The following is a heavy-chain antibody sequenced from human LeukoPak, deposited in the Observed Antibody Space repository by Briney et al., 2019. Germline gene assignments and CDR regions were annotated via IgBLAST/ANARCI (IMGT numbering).Heavy chain of an antibody. CDR2: IFYSGSTT. CDR3: ARRAKNYYGMDV. V-gene: IGHV4-59*08. J-gene: IGHJ6*02. CDR1: GGSISSYY. Sequence: PSETLSLTCTVSGGSISSYYWSWIRQPPGKGLEWIGYIFYSGSTTTYNPSLKSRVTISVDTSKNQFSLKLSSVTAADTAVYDFARRAKNYYGMDVWGQGTTVTVSS.